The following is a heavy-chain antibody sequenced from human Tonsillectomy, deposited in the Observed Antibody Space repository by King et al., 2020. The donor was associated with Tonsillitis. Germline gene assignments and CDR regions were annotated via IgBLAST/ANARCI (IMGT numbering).Heavy chain of an antibody. J-gene: IGHJ4*02. CDR3: ARDTVFEGESMSWFDF. V-gene: IGHV1-2*02. D-gene: IGHD3-16*01. CDR2: MNLHNGLT. CDR1: GNTFSGYN. Sequence: AQLVQSGTEVKRPGASVKVSCKALGNTFSGYNIHWVRQAPGQGLEWMGWMNLHNGLTKLAQKFQDRVTMTRDASIDTANMELTRLTSDDTAVYYCARDTVFEGESMSWFDFWGQGTLVIVS.